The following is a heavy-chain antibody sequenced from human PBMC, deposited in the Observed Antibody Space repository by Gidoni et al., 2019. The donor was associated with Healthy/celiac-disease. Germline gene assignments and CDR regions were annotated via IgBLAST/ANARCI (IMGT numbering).Heavy chain of an antibody. CDR3: AKDGGLHSSSWYVGNY. Sequence: QVQLVESGGGVVQPGGSLRLSCAASGFTFSSSGMHWVRQAPGKGLEWVAFIRYDGSNKYYADSVKGRFTISRDNSKNTLYLQMNSLRAEDTAVYYCAKDGGLHSSSWYVGNYWGQGTLVTVSS. V-gene: IGHV3-30*02. CDR1: GFTFSSSG. CDR2: IRYDGSNK. J-gene: IGHJ4*02. D-gene: IGHD6-13*01.